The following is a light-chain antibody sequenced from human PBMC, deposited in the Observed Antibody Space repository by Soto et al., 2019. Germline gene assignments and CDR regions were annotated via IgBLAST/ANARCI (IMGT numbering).Light chain of an antibody. J-gene: IGKJ1*01. V-gene: IGKV3-11*01. CDR2: DAS. Sequence: EIVLTQSPGTLSLSPGERSTLSCRASQTVSNYLAWYQQKPGQSPRLLIYDASNRATGIPARFSGSGSGTDFTLTISSLEPEDFAVYYCQQRYDWPTFGQGTKVDIK. CDR3: QQRYDWPT. CDR1: QTVSNY.